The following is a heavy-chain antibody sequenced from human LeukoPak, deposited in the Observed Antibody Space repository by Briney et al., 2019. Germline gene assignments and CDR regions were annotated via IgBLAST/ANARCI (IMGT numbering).Heavy chain of an antibody. CDR1: GFTFSSYA. CDR3: ARSYYGSGSYNFDY. J-gene: IGHJ4*02. D-gene: IGHD3-10*01. V-gene: IGHV3-30-3*01. Sequence: GSLRLSCAASGFTFSSYAMHWVRQVPGKGLEWVAVISYDGSNKYYADSVKGRFTIFRDNSKNTLYLQMNSLRVEDTAVYYCARSYYGSGSYNFDYWGQGTLVTVSS. CDR2: ISYDGSNK.